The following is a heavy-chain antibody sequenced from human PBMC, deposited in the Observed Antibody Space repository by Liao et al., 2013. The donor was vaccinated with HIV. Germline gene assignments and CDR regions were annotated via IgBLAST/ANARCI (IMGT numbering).Heavy chain of an antibody. CDR1: GGSFSSYY. J-gene: IGHJ4*02. Sequence: QAQLQQWGAGLLKPSETLSLTCTSYGGSFSSYYWSWIRQSPREGAGVDGGKVNHGGSTKYNPSLKSRVTISVDLSKNQFSLKLTTVTAADTAVYYCARGNGYYDILTGYKGDPYFFDYWGQGTLVTVSS. CDR3: ARGNGYYDILTGYKGDPYFFDY. CDR2: VNHGGST. V-gene: IGHV4-34*01. D-gene: IGHD3-9*01.